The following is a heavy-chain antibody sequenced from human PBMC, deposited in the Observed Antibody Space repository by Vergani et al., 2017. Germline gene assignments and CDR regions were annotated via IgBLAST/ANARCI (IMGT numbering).Heavy chain of an antibody. V-gene: IGHV3-33*01. Sequence: QVQLVESGGGVVQPGRSLILSCAASGFTFNQYGMHWVRQAPGKGLEWVAVTWYDGNNKQYADSVKGRFTISRDNSKSTMYLQMNSLRDEDTGVYYCARDLRLLYNRFDPWGQGTLVTFSS. J-gene: IGHJ5*02. CDR2: TWYDGNNK. CDR1: GFTFNQYG. CDR3: ARDLRLLYNRFDP. D-gene: IGHD1-14*01.